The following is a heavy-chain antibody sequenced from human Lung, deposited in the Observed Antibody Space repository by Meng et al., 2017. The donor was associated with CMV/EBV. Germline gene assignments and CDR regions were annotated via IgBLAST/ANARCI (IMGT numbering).Heavy chain of an antibody. D-gene: IGHD3-10*01. Sequence: FSSYALGWVRQAPGQGLEWMGGIIPIYATPNYQQKFQGRVTITTDESTTTAYMELSSLRSEDTGVYYCARGGPEAGGEMPTRGFDHWGPGTLVTVSS. V-gene: IGHV1-69*05. CDR2: IIPIYATP. CDR3: ARGGPEAGGEMPTRGFDH. J-gene: IGHJ4*02. CDR1: FSSYA.